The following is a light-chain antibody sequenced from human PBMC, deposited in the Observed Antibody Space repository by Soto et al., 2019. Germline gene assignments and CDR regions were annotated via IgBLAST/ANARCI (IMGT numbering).Light chain of an antibody. CDR1: QSISNW. CDR2: KAS. V-gene: IGKV1-5*03. J-gene: IGKJ5*01. Sequence: IRMTQARSTLSACVGVGVIVTCRASQSISNWLAWYQQKPGKAPNLLIYKASSLKSGVPSRFSGSGSRTDFTLTIRSLQPEDFATYYCQQLNSYPITFGQGTQLDIK. CDR3: QQLNSYPIT.